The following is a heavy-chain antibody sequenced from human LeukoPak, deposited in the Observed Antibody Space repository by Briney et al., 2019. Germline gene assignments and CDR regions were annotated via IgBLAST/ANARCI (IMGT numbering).Heavy chain of an antibody. CDR2: INHSGST. Sequence: SETLSLTCAVYGGSFSGYYWSWIRQPPGKGLEWIGEINHSGSTNYNPSLKSRVNISVDTSKNQFSLKLSSVTAADTAVYYCARGQWLRKYGMDVWGKGTTVTVSS. J-gene: IGHJ6*04. CDR1: GGSFSGYY. D-gene: IGHD6-19*01. CDR3: ARGQWLRKYGMDV. V-gene: IGHV4-34*01.